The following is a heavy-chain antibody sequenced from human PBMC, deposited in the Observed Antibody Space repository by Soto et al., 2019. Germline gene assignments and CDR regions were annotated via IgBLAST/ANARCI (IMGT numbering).Heavy chain of an antibody. J-gene: IGHJ4*02. CDR2: ISSSISYT. CDR1: GFTFSDYS. CDR3: ARPSTVVTDDY. V-gene: IGHV3-11*06. Sequence: GGSLRLSCAASGFTFSDYSMSWIRQAPGKGLEWISYISSSISYTEYTDSVKGRFTISRDNAKNSLYLQMNSLRAEDTAVYYCARPSTVVTDDYWGQGTLVTVSS. D-gene: IGHD4-17*01.